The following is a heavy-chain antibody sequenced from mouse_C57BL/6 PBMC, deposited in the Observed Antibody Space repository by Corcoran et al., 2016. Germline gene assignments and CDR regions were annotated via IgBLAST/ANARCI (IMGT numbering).Heavy chain of an antibody. V-gene: IGHV1-26*01. D-gene: IGHD1-1*01. CDR3: ARVGYYGSDY. CDR2: INPNNGGT. Sequence: EVQLQQSGPELVKPGASVKISCKASGYTFTDYYMNWVKQSHGKSLEWIGDINPNNGGTSYNQKFKGKATLTVDKSSSTAYMELRSLTSEDSAVYYFARVGYYGSDYWGQGTTLTVSS. J-gene: IGHJ2*01. CDR1: GYTFTDYY.